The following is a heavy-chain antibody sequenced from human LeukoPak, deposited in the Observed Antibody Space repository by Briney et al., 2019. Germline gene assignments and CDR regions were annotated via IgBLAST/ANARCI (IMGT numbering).Heavy chain of an antibody. D-gene: IGHD2-15*01. CDR2: IYYSGST. CDR3: ARDRRILYYDY. V-gene: IGHV4-59*01. Sequence: SETLSLTCTVSGGSISSYYWSWIRQPPGKGLEWIGYIYYSGSTNYNPSLKSRVTISVDTSKNQFSLKLSSVTAADTAVYYCARDRRILYYDYWGPGTLVTVSS. J-gene: IGHJ4*02. CDR1: GGSISSYY.